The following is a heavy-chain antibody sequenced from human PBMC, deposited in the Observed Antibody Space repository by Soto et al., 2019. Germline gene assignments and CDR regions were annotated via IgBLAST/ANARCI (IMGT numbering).Heavy chain of an antibody. CDR1: GESISSGGYY. V-gene: IGHV4-31*03. D-gene: IGHD6-6*01. Sequence: QVQLQESGPGLVKALQTLSLICNVSGESISSGGYYWSWIRHHPGKGLEWIGYIYDTASAYYNPSLKSRVTISMDTSKNHFAMKLSSVTAADTAVYYCARASSSSSAADHWGQGTLITVSS. J-gene: IGHJ4*02. CDR2: IYDTASA. CDR3: ARASSSSSAADH.